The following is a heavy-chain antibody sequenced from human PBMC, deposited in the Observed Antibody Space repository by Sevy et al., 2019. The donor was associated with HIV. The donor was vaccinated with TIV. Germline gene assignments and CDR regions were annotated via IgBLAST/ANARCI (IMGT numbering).Heavy chain of an antibody. Sequence: ASVKVSCKVSGYTLSGFSMHWVRQAPGKGLEWMATFDPEDGERIYAQKFQDRVTMTEDTSTDTAYMELSSLRSEDTAVYHCATTKDYYDGSGYPFDYWGQGTLVTVSS. CDR1: GYTLSGFS. J-gene: IGHJ4*02. CDR2: FDPEDGER. D-gene: IGHD3-22*01. CDR3: ATTKDYYDGSGYPFDY. V-gene: IGHV1-24*01.